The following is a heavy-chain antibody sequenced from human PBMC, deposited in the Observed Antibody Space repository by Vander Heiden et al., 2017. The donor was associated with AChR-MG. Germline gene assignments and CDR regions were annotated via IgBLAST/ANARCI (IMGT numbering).Heavy chain of an antibody. D-gene: IGHD4-17*01. V-gene: IGHV3-23*01. CDR3: AKDRPTVTNVAVDI. J-gene: IGHJ3*02. CDR2: ISGFGGST. Sequence: EVQLLESGGGLVQPGGSLRLSCAASGFPFNTYAMSRFRQAPGKGLEWVAGISGFGGSTYYADSVKGRFTISRDNSRNILYMQMNSLRDEDTAVYYCAKDRPTVTNVAVDIWGQGTMVTVSS. CDR1: GFPFNTYA.